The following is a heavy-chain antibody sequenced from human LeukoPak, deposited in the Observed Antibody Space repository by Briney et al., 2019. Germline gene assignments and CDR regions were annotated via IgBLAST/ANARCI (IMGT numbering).Heavy chain of an antibody. CDR1: GFTFGSYA. CDR3: ARHGSWSFDY. D-gene: IGHD6-13*01. V-gene: IGHV3-23*01. CDR2: ITSGSGSNV. Sequence: GGSLRLSCEASGFTFGSYAMYWVRQAPGKGLEWVSAITSGSGSNVYYADSLKGRFTISRDNSKNTLYLQMNSLRAEDTAVYYCARHGSWSFDYWGQGTLVTVSA. J-gene: IGHJ4*02.